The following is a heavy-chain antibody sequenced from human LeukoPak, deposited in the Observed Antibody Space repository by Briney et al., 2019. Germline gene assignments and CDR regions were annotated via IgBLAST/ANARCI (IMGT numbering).Heavy chain of an antibody. CDR2: IWYDGSNK. CDR1: GFTFSSYG. D-gene: IGHD5-18*01. Sequence: GGSLRLSCAASGFTFSSYGMHWVRQAPGKGLEWVADIWYDGSNKYYADSVKGRFTISRDNSKNTVYLQMNSLRAEDTAVYYCARSPHGDIAMGPFDYWGQGTLVTVSS. J-gene: IGHJ4*02. V-gene: IGHV3-33*01. CDR3: ARSPHGDIAMGPFDY.